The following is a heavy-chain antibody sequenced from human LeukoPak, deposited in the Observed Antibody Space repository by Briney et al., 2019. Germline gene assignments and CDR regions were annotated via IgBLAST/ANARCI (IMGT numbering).Heavy chain of an antibody. V-gene: IGHV4-38-2*02. J-gene: IGHJ4*02. D-gene: IGHD2-2*01. Sequence: SETLSLTCTVSGYSISSGYYWGWIRPPPGKGLEWIGSIYHSGSTYYNPSLKSRVTISVDTSKDHFSLKLSSVTAADTAVYYCARGAQYQPLPDYWGQGTLVTVSS. CDR3: ARGAQYQPLPDY. CDR1: GYSISSGYY. CDR2: IYHSGST.